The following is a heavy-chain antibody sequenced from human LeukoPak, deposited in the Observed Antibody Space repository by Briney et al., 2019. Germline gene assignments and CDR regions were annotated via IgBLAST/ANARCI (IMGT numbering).Heavy chain of an antibody. D-gene: IGHD1-1*01. CDR3: AKVKVGTTILAY. CDR1: GFTFSNYA. J-gene: IGHJ4*02. Sequence: GGSLRLSCAASGFTFSNYAMTWVRQAPGKGLEWVSAISGSGGSTYYADSVKGRFTISRDSSKNTLYLQMNSLRAEDTAVYYCAKVKVGTTILAYWGQGTLVTVSS. CDR2: ISGSGGST. V-gene: IGHV3-23*01.